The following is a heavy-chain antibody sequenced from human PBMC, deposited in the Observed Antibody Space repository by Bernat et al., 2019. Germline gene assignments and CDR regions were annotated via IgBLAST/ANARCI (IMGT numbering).Heavy chain of an antibody. V-gene: IGHV3-74*01. Sequence: EVQLVESGGGLFQPGGSLRLSCAASGFTFSSYWMHWVRQAPGKGLVWVSRIKSDGSSKSYADSVKGRFTISRDNAKNTLYLQMNSLRAEDTAVYYCARDGSSTYGDDAFDIWGQGTMVTVSS. D-gene: IGHD4-17*01. CDR3: ARDGSSTYGDDAFDI. CDR2: IKSDGSSK. CDR1: GFTFSSYW. J-gene: IGHJ3*02.